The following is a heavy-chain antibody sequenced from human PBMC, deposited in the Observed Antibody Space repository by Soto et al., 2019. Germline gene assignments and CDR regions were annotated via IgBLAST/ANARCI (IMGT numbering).Heavy chain of an antibody. D-gene: IGHD2-2*01. CDR1: GYTFIDYW. V-gene: IGHV5-51*01. Sequence: VESLKVSCKGSGYTFIDYWIGWVSQLPGKGLEWMGIIYPGDSDTRYSPSFQGHVTITVDKSTSTAYLQWNTLKASDTAMYYCARHTSNFRYYYYAMDVWGQGTTVTVSS. CDR3: ARHTSNFRYYYYAMDV. CDR2: IYPGDSDT. J-gene: IGHJ6*02.